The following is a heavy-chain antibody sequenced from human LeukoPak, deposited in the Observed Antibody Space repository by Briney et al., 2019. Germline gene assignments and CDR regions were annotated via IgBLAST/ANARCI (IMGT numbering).Heavy chain of an antibody. CDR1: GFTFTSAP. CDR3: ATKTPGNYPYDY. D-gene: IGHD3-22*01. V-gene: IGHV3-23*01. J-gene: IGHJ4*02. Sequence: PGGSLRLSCVPSGFTFTSAPMNWVRQAPGKGLEWVSTCGTDGDTYYADSVKGRFTISRDNSKNTVHLQMTSLRVEDTAVYYCATKTPGNYPYDYWGQGTLVIVSP. CDR2: CGTDGDT.